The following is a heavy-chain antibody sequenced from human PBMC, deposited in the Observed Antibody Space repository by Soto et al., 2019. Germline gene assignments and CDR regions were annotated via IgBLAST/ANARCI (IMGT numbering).Heavy chain of an antibody. V-gene: IGHV1-18*01. Sequence: VQLVQSGAEVKKPGASVKVSCKASGYTFTSYGISWVRQAPGQGLEWMGWISAYNGNTNYAQKLQGRVTMTTDTSTSTAYMELRRLRSDDAAVYYCAREQPSTSFGVVSARSNMDVWGQGTTVTVSS. J-gene: IGHJ6*02. CDR2: ISAYNGNT. D-gene: IGHD3-3*01. CDR1: GYTFTSYG. CDR3: AREQPSTSFGVVSARSNMDV.